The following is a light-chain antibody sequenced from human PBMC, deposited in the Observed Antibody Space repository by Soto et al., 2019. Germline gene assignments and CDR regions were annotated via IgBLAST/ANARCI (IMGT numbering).Light chain of an antibody. Sequence: EGVLTQSPGTLSLSPGERATVSCRASQSVSGNSLAWYQQRPGQAPRLLIYAASIRATGIPDRFSGGGSGTDFTLTISRLQPEDFAVYYCQQYGTSRTFGQGTKVDIK. J-gene: IGKJ1*01. V-gene: IGKV3-20*01. CDR1: QSVSGNS. CDR2: AAS. CDR3: QQYGTSRT.